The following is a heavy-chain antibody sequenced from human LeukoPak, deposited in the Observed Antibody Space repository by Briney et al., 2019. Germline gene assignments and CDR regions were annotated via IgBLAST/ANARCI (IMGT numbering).Heavy chain of an antibody. V-gene: IGHV4-4*07. J-gene: IGHJ4*02. CDR1: GGSISNYY. CDR3: ARHASSGWYDFDY. D-gene: IGHD6-19*01. CDR2: IYTSGST. Sequence: SETLSLTCTVSGGSISNYYWSWIRQPAGKGLEWIGRIYTSGSTNYNPSLKSRVTMSVDTSKNQFSLRLSSVTAADTAVYYCARHASSGWYDFDYWGQGTLVTVSS.